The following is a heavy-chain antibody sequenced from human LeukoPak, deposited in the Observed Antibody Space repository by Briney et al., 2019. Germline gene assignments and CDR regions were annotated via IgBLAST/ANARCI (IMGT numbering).Heavy chain of an antibody. V-gene: IGHV3-48*03. CDR2: ISSSGSTI. CDR3: ATREYGYWDS. D-gene: IGHD2/OR15-2a*01. J-gene: IGHJ4*02. CDR1: GFTFSSYE. Sequence: PGGSLRLSCAASGFTFSSYEMNWVRQAPGKGLEWVSYISSSGSTIYYADSVKGRFTISRDNAKNSLYLQMNSLRAEDTAVYYCATREYGYWDSWGQGTLVTVSS.